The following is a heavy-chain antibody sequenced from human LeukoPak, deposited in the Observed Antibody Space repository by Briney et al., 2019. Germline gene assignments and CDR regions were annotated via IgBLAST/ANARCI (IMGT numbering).Heavy chain of an antibody. CDR2: ISYTGNT. Sequence: SETLSLTCTVSGGSISPYFWSWIRQPPGKGLEWIGYISYTGNTNYNPSLKSRVTISVDTSKNQFSLQLTSVTAADTAVYYCARDDYRGVTNFDPWGQGTLVAVSS. D-gene: IGHD3-10*01. CDR1: GGSISPYF. J-gene: IGHJ5*02. V-gene: IGHV4-59*01. CDR3: ARDDYRGVTNFDP.